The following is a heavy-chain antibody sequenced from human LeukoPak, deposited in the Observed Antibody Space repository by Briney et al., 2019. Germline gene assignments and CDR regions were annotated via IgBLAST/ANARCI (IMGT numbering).Heavy chain of an antibody. CDR1: GFIFTNYG. Sequence: GASVKVSCKASGFIFTNYGFNWVRQAPGQGLEWMGWISAYSGNRNYAQNLQGRVTMTTDTSTSTAYMELRSLRSDDTAVYYCARDKMDYWNGYYRGGFDYWGQGTLVTVSS. V-gene: IGHV1-18*01. D-gene: IGHD3-3*01. CDR2: ISAYSGNR. J-gene: IGHJ4*02. CDR3: ARDKMDYWNGYYRGGFDY.